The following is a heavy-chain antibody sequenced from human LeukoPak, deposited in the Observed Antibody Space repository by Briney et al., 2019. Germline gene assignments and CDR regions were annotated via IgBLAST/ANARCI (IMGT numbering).Heavy chain of an antibody. CDR3: ARAPYYYDSSGYPPGFDY. J-gene: IGHJ4*02. CDR1: GFTFSSYW. CDR2: INSDGSST. D-gene: IGHD3-22*01. V-gene: IGHV3-74*01. Sequence: GGFLRLSCAASGFTFSSYWMHWVRQAPGKGLVWVSRINSDGSSTSYADSVKGRFTISRDNAKNTLYLQMNSLRAEDTAVYYCARAPYYYDSSGYPPGFDYWGQGTLVTVSS.